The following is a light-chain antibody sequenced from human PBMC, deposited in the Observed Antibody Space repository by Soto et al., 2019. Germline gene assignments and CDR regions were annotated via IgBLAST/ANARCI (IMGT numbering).Light chain of an antibody. J-gene: IGLJ1*01. CDR3: CSYAGSSTWV. CDR2: EGS. CDR1: SSDVGSYNF. V-gene: IGLV2-23*01. Sequence: QSALTQPASVSGSPGQSITISCTGTSSDVGSYNFVSWYQQHPGKAPKVMIYEGSKRPSGVSNRFSGSKSGNTASLTISGLQLEDEADYHCCSYAGSSTWVFGTGTKVTVL.